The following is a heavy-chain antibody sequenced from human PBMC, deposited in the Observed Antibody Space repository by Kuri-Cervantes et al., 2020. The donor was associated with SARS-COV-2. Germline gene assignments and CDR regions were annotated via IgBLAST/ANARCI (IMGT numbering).Heavy chain of an antibody. CDR2: ISYSGNT. CDR1: GGSISSYY. J-gene: IGHJ4*02. CDR3: ARPDSSGYYFDY. V-gene: IGHV4-59*08. D-gene: IGHD3-22*01. Sequence: SETLSLTCTVSGGSISSYYWSWIRQPPGKGLEWIGYISYSGNTYYYPSLESRATISLDTSNNQFSLKLSSVTAADTAVYYCARPDSSGYYFDYWGQGTRVTVSS.